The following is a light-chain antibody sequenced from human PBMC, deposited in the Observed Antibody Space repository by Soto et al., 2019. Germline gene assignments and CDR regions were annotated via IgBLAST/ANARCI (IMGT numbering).Light chain of an antibody. J-gene: IGKJ4*02. V-gene: IGKV1-9*01. CDR3: QQGKSYPLT. CDR2: ASS. CDR1: QGISSC. Sequence: DIQLTKSASFLSSSVGDRVTITGRASQGISSCLTWYQQKPGKAPKLLIYASSTLQSGVPSRFSGSGSGTEFTLTISRRQPEDFATYYCQQGKSYPLTFGGGTKVEIK.